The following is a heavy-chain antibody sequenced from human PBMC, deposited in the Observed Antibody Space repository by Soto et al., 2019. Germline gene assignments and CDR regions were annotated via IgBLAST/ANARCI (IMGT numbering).Heavy chain of an antibody. CDR1: SGSISSSNW. V-gene: IGHV4-4*02. CDR3: ARLSAAGTVLQYYYYMDV. CDR2: IYHSGST. J-gene: IGHJ6*03. D-gene: IGHD6-13*01. Sequence: SETLSLTCAVSSGSISSSNWWSWVRQPPGKGLEWIGEIYHSGSTNYNPSLKSRVTISVDKSKNQFSLKLSSVTAADTAVYYCARLSAAGTVLQYYYYMDVWGKGTTVTVSS.